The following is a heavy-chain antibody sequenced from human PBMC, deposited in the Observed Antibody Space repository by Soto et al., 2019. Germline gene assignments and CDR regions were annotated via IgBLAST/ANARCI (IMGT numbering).Heavy chain of an antibody. CDR3: ARDKVPTVTTGGVDP. J-gene: IGHJ5*02. D-gene: IGHD4-17*01. Sequence: SETLSLTCTVSGGSISSGDYYWSWIRQPPGKGLEWIGYIYYSGSTYYNPSLKSRVTISVDTSKNQFSLKLSSVTAADTAVYYCARDKVPTVTTGGVDPWGQGTLVTVSS. CDR2: IYYSGST. CDR1: GGSISSGDYY. V-gene: IGHV4-30-4*01.